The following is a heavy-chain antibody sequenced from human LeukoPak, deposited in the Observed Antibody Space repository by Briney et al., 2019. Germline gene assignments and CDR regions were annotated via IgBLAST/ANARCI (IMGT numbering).Heavy chain of an antibody. J-gene: IGHJ3*02. CDR3: AGGGGPIRIAARPRGAFDI. Sequence: PSETLSLTCAVYGGSFSGYYWSWIRQPPGKGLEWIGEINHSGSTNYNPSLKSRVTISVDTSKNQFSLKLSSVTAADTAVYYCAGGGGPIRIAARPRGAFDIWGQGTMVTVSS. V-gene: IGHV4-34*01. D-gene: IGHD6-6*01. CDR1: GGSFSGYY. CDR2: INHSGST.